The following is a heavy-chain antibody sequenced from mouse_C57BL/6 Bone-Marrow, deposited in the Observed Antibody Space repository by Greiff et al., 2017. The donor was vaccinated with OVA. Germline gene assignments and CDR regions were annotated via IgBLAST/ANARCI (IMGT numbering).Heavy chain of an antibody. J-gene: IGHJ2*01. D-gene: IGHD4-1*01. CDR1: GFTFTDYY. Sequence: EVMLVESGGGLVQPGGSLSLSCAASGFTFTDYYMSWVRQPPGKALEWLGFIRNKANGYTTEYSASVKGRFTISRDNSQSILYLQMNALRAEDSATYYCARYNWENFDYWGQGTTLTVSS. CDR2: IRNKANGYTT. CDR3: ARYNWENFDY. V-gene: IGHV7-3*01.